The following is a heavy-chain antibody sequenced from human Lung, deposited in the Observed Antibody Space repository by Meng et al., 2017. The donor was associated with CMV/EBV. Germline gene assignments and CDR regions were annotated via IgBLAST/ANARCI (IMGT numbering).Heavy chain of an antibody. CDR1: AYPFTRYA. Sequence: QVQRLHFGAELKTAWASVKRDCKASAYPFTRYAMNWVRQAPGQGLEWMGWINTNTGNPTDGQGFTGRSVFSLDTSVSTAYLQISSLKAADTAVYYCARLYCSGGSCYTIDYWGQGTLVTVSS. CDR2: INTNTGNP. CDR3: ARLYCSGGSCYTIDY. D-gene: IGHD2-15*01. V-gene: IGHV7-4-1*02. J-gene: IGHJ4*02.